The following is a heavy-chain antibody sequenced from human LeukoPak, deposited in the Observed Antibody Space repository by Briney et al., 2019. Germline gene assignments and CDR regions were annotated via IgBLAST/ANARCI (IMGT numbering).Heavy chain of an antibody. CDR3: ARGSADNYYDTSGYYYPGAYFDS. V-gene: IGHV3-21*01. J-gene: IGHJ4*02. CDR2: ISSSRGYI. Sequence: PGGSLRLSCAASGFTFSSYSLNWVRQAPGKGLEWVSSISSSRGYIYYADSVKGRFTISRDNAKNSVYLQMSSLRAEDTAVYYCARGSADNYYDTSGYYYPGAYFDSWGQGTLATVSS. D-gene: IGHD3-22*01. CDR1: GFTFSSYS.